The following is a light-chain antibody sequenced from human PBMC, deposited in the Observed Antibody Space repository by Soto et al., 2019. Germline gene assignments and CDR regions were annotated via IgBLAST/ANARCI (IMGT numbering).Light chain of an antibody. CDR1: QSVSTY. CDR3: QQRSCWPLCT. V-gene: IGKV3-11*01. CDR2: DAS. J-gene: IGKJ2*02. Sequence: EIVLTQSPASLSLSPGERATRSCRANQSVSTYLAWYQQKPGQAPRLLIYDASNRATGIPARFSGSGSGTDFTLTISSLEPEDFAVYYCQQRSCWPLCTFGQGTKLEIK.